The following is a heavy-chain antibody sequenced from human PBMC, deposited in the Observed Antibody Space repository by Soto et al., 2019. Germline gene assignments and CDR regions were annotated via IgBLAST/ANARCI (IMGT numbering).Heavy chain of an antibody. J-gene: IGHJ4*02. D-gene: IGHD3-3*01. CDR2: INPNSGGT. CDR1: GYTFTGYY. Sequence: ASVKVSCKASGYTFTGYYMHWVRQAPGQGLKWMGWINPNSGGTNYAQKFQGRVTMTRDTSISTAYMELSRLRSDDTAVYYCARAVTIFGVAPGYWGQGTLVTVSS. V-gene: IGHV1-2*02. CDR3: ARAVTIFGVAPGY.